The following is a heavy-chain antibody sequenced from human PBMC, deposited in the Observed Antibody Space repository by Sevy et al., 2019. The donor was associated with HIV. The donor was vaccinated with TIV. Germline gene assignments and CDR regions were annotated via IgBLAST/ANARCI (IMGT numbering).Heavy chain of an antibody. J-gene: IGHJ6*02. CDR2: RKWNGGRV. V-gene: IGHV3-20*01. CDR3: ARGRVETCTSAYNSYYAMDV. CDR1: GFRFEDYG. Sequence: GGSLRLSCAGSGFRFEDYGMSWVRRVPGKGLEWVSVRKWNGGRVAYADSVKGGFTVLRNNAKNSLYLQRNSLRVEDTALYHCARGRVETCTSAYNSYYAMDVWGQGTTVTVSS. D-gene: IGHD2-21*02.